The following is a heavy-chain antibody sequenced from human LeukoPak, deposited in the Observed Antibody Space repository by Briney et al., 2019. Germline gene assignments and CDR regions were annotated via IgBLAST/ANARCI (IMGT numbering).Heavy chain of an antibody. V-gene: IGHV3-23*01. J-gene: IGHJ5*02. D-gene: IGHD2-2*01. CDR3: AKDPTSSARRNWFDP. CDR2: ISGSGGST. Sequence: GSLRLSCAASGFTFSSYAMSGVRQAPGKGLEWVSAISGSGGSTYYADSVKGRFTISRDNSKNTLYLQMNSLRAEDTAVYYCAKDPTSSARRNWFDPWGQGTLVTVSS. CDR1: GFTFSSYA.